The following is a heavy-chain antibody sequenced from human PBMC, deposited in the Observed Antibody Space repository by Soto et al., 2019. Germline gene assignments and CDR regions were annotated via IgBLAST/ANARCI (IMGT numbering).Heavy chain of an antibody. Sequence: QVQLVQSGAEVKKPGASVKVSCKASGYTFTSYGISWVRQAPGQGLEWMGWISAYNGNTNYAQKLQGRVTKTTDTSTSTAYMELRSLRSDDTAVYYCARDSGEDRYSSSSPFDYWGQGTLVTVSS. CDR2: ISAYNGNT. J-gene: IGHJ4*02. CDR3: ARDSGEDRYSSSSPFDY. CDR1: GYTFTSYG. D-gene: IGHD6-6*01. V-gene: IGHV1-18*01.